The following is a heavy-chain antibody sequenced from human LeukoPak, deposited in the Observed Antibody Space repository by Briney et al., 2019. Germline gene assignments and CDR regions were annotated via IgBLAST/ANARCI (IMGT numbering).Heavy chain of an antibody. J-gene: IGHJ4*02. Sequence: GASVKVSCKASGYTFTSYGISWVRQAPGQGLEWMGWISAYNGNTNYAQKLQGRVTMTTDTSTSTAYMELRGLRSDDTAVYYCARVEWHCSSTSCYTSDYWGQGTLVTVSS. CDR3: ARVEWHCSSTSCYTSDY. V-gene: IGHV1-18*01. CDR1: GYTFTSYG. CDR2: ISAYNGNT. D-gene: IGHD2-2*02.